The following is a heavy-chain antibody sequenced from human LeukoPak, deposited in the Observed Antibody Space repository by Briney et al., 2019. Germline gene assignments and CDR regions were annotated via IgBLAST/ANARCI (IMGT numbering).Heavy chain of an antibody. CDR3: AKQIAAAGIGDAFDI. J-gene: IGHJ3*02. D-gene: IGHD6-13*01. CDR2: ISGSGGST. CDR1: GFTFSSYS. Sequence: GGSLRLSCAASGFTFSSYSMNWVRQAPGKGLEWVSAISGSGGSTYYADSVKGRFTISRDNSKNTLYLQMNSLRAEDTAVYYCAKQIAAAGIGDAFDIWGQGIMVTVSS. V-gene: IGHV3-23*01.